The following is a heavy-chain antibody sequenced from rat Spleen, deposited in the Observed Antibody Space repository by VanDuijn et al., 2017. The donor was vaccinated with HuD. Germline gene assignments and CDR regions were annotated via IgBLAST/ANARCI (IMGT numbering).Heavy chain of an antibody. D-gene: IGHD1-12*02. V-gene: IGHV3-3*01. J-gene: IGHJ4*01. CDR2: INGAGST. CDR3: ARWDYYDGTYGVMDA. CDR1: GYSITSSYR. Sequence: EVQLQESGPGLVKPSQSLSLTCSVTGYSITSSYRWNWIRKFPGNKLEWMGYINGAGSTNYNPSLKSRISITRDTSKNQVFLQVNSVTTEETATYYCARWDYYDGTYGVMDAWGQGASVTVSS.